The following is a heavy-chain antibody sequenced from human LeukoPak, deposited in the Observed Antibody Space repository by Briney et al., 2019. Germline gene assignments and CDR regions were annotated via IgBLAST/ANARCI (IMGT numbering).Heavy chain of an antibody. Sequence: ASVKVSCKASGYTFTSYYMHWVRQAPGQGLEWMGIINPSGGSTSYAQKFQGRVTMTRDTSTSTVYMELSSLRSEDTAVYYCAREQAGPGDYDFWSGYYPSPIDYWGQGTLVTVS. D-gene: IGHD3-3*01. CDR2: INPSGGST. CDR1: GYTFTSYY. J-gene: IGHJ4*02. V-gene: IGHV1-46*01. CDR3: AREQAGPGDYDFWSGYYPSPIDY.